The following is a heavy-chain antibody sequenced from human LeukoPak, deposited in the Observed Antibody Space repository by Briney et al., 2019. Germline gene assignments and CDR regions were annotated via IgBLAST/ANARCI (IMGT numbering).Heavy chain of an antibody. Sequence: SATLSLTCAVYGGSFSGYYWSWIRRPPGKGLEWIGEINHSGSTNYNPSLKSRVTISVDTSKNQFSLQLSSVTAADTAVYYCARGRVGALNIWGQGTMVTVSS. D-gene: IGHD3-3*01. CDR3: ARGRVGALNI. V-gene: IGHV4-34*01. CDR1: GGSFSGYY. CDR2: INHSGST. J-gene: IGHJ3*02.